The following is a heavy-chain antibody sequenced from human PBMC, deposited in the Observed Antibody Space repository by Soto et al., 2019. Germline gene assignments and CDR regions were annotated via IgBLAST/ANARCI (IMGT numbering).Heavy chain of an antibody. V-gene: IGHV4-39*01. J-gene: IGHJ3*02. CDR2: IYYSGST. D-gene: IGHD3-3*01. Sequence: SETLSLTCTVSGGSISSSSYYWGWIRQPPGKGLEWIGSIYYSGSTYYNPSLKSRVTISVDTSKNQFSLKLSSVTAADTAVYYCARQRSVLRFLEWSSLDAFDIWGQGTMV. CDR3: ARQRSVLRFLEWSSLDAFDI. CDR1: GGSISSSSYY.